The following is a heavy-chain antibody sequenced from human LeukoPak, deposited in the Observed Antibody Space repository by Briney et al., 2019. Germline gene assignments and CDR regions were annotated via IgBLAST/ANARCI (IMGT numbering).Heavy chain of an antibody. CDR1: GGSFSGYY. Sequence: SETLSLTCAVYGGSFSGYYWSWIRQPPGKGLEWIGEINHSGSTNYNPSLKSRVTISVDTSKNQFSLKLSSVTAADTAVYYCARASSGFYYYCGMDVWGKGTTVTVSS. D-gene: IGHD3-10*01. J-gene: IGHJ6*04. V-gene: IGHV4-34*01. CDR2: INHSGST. CDR3: ARASSGFYYYCGMDV.